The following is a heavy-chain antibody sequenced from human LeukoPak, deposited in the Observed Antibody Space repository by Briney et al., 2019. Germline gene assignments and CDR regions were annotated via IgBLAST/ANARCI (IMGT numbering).Heavy chain of an antibody. CDR1: GYTFTSYD. V-gene: IGHV1-8*01. CDR3: ARGFVREYTGPLHI. D-gene: IGHD3-10*01. J-gene: IGHJ3*02. Sequence: ASVKVSCKASGYTFTSYDINWVRQATGQGLEWMGWMNPNSSNTGYAQKFQGRVTMTRNTSISTAYMELSSLRSEDTAVYCCARGFVREYTGPLHIWGQGAMVTVSS. CDR2: MNPNSSNT.